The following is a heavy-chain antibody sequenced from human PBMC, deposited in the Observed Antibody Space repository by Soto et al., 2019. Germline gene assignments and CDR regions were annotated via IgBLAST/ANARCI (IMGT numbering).Heavy chain of an antibody. CDR1: GFTFSSYV. Sequence: GGSLRLSCAASGFTFSSYVINWLRQAPGKGLEWVSYISISSSTRYYADSVRGRFTISRDNAKNSLYLQMNSLRDEDTAVYYCARVGPPADPWGQGTLVTVSS. V-gene: IGHV3-48*02. CDR2: ISISSSTR. CDR3: ARVGPPADP. J-gene: IGHJ5*02.